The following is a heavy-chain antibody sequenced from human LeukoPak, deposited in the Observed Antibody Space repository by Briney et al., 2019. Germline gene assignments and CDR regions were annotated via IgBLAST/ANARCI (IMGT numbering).Heavy chain of an antibody. V-gene: IGHV3-66*01. CDR3: ARVGSSWPNWYFDL. Sequence: QAGGSLRLSCAASGFTVSSKHMNWVRQAPGKGLEWVSVIYSGGSTYYADSVKGRFTISRDNSKNTLYLQMNSLRAEDTAVYYCARVGSSWPNWYFDLWGRGTLVTVSS. J-gene: IGHJ2*01. D-gene: IGHD6-13*01. CDR2: IYSGGST. CDR1: GFTVSSKH.